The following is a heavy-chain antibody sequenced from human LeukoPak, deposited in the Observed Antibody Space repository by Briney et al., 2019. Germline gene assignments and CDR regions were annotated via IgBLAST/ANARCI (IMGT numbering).Heavy chain of an antibody. CDR2: INHSGST. Sequence: SETLSLTCAVYGESFSGYFWTWIRQPPGKGLEWIGEINHSGSTNYNPSLKSRVTISVGTSKNQFSLRLSSVTAADTAVYYCARPNHKDHCSSTSCYRYFDYWGQGTLVTVSS. CDR1: GESFSGYF. CDR3: ARPNHKDHCSSTSCYRYFDY. D-gene: IGHD2-2*02. V-gene: IGHV4-34*01. J-gene: IGHJ4*02.